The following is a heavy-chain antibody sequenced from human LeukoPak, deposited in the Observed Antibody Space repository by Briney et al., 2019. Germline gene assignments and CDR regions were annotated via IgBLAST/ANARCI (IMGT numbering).Heavy chain of an antibody. D-gene: IGHD1-26*01. V-gene: IGHV4-34*01. CDR2: IKHNGSP. CDR3: ARGNTTRCCDY. J-gene: IGHJ4*02. CDR1: GGSFRGCY. Sequence: SETVSLPCAVWGGSFRGCYWRWIRRPRGEGLEGIGEIKHNGSPNYNPSLKSRVTISVDTSKNQFSPKLSSGTAADTAVYYCARGNTTRCCDYWGQRTLVTVSS.